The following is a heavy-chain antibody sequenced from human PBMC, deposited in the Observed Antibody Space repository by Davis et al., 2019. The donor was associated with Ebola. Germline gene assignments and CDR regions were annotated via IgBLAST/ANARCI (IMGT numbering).Heavy chain of an antibody. J-gene: IGHJ4*02. CDR1: DFTFSSYA. V-gene: IGHV3-23*01. D-gene: IGHD3-16*01. CDR2: ISGSGDST. Sequence: ETLSLTCAASDFTFSSYAMSWVRQAPGKGLEWVSSISGSGDSTYYADSVKGRFTISRDNVQNTLYFQMNSLRADDTAVYYCAKVSFRFWDIWGQGVLVTVSS. CDR3: AKVSFRFWDI.